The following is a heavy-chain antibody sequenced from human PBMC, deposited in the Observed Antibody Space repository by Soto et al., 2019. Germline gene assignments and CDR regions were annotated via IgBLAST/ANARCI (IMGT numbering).Heavy chain of an antibody. V-gene: IGHV4-38-2*01. CDR1: GYSISSGYY. J-gene: IGHJ5*02. CDR2: IYHSGST. D-gene: IGHD4-17*01. CDR3: ARVGGHYGDYFWFDP. Sequence: SSETLSLTCAVSGYSISSGYYWGWIRQPPGKGLEWIGSIYHSGSTYYNPSLKSRVTISVDTSKNQFSLKLSSVTAADTAVYYCARVGGHYGDYFWFDPWGQGTLVTVSS.